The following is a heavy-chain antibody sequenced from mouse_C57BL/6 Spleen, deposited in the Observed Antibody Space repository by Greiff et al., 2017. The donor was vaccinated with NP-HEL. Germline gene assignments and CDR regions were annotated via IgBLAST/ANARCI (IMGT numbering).Heavy chain of an antibody. CDR2: IDPSDSYT. J-gene: IGHJ4*01. Sequence: VQLQQPGAELVMPGASVKLSCKASGYTFTSYWMHWVKQRPGQGLEWIGEIDPSDSYTNYNQKLKGKSTLTVDKSSSTAYMQLSSLTSEDSAVYYCARVAGTLYAMDYWGQGTSVTVSS. CDR3: ARVAGTLYAMDY. CDR1: GYTFTSYW. D-gene: IGHD4-1*01. V-gene: IGHV1-69*01.